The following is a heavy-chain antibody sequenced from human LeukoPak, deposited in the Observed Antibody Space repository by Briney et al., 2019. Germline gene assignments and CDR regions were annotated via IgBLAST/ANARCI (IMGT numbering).Heavy chain of an antibody. V-gene: IGHV3-30*01. D-gene: IGHD3-3*01. CDR1: GFTFSSYA. CDR2: ISYDGSDK. J-gene: IGHJ6*03. CDR3: ARTFFDLWSAYSYYYMNV. Sequence: GGSLRLSCAASGFTFSSYAMHWVRQAPGKGLEWVAVISYDGSDKYYADSVKGRFTISRDNSKNTLYLQVNSLRAEDTAVYYCARTFFDLWSAYSYYYMNVWGKGTTVTVSS.